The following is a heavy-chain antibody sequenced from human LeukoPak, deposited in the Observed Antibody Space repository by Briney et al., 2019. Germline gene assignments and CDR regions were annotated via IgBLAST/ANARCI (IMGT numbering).Heavy chain of an antibody. Sequence: GGSLRLSCAASGFTFSSYWMHWVRQAPGKGLVWVSRINSDGSSTSYADSVKGRFTISRDNAKNSLYLQMNSLRAEDTAVYSCARTNAKINPFDNWGQGTLVTVSS. V-gene: IGHV3-74*01. CDR3: ARTNAKINPFDN. J-gene: IGHJ4*02. CDR1: GFTFSSYW. CDR2: INSDGSST.